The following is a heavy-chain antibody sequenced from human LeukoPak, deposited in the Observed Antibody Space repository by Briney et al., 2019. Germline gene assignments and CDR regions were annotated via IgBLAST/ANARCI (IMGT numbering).Heavy chain of an antibody. D-gene: IGHD3-22*01. CDR3: ARAHYYDSSGYRYYFDY. CDR2: INHSGST. CDR1: GGSFSAYY. V-gene: IGHV4-34*01. Sequence: PSETLSLTCAVYGGSFSAYYWSWIRQPPGKGLDWIGEINHSGSTNYNPSLKSRVTISVDTSKNQFSLKLSSVTAADTAVYYCARAHYYDSSGYRYYFDYWGQGTLVTVSS. J-gene: IGHJ4*02.